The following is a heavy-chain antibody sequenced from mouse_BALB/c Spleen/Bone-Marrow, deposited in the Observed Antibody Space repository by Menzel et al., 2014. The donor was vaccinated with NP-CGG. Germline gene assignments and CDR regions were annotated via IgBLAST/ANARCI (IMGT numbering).Heavy chain of an antibody. CDR2: ISDGGSYT. D-gene: IGHD2-4*01. CDR1: GFTFSDYY. CDR3: ARDYDYDPAWFAY. V-gene: IGHV5-4*02. Sequence: EVKLQESGGGLVKPGGSLKLSCAASGFTFSDYYMYWARQTPEKRLEWVATISDGGSYTYYPDSVKGRFTISRDNAKNNLYLQMSSLKSEDTAMYYCARDYDYDPAWFAYWGQGTLVTVSA. J-gene: IGHJ3*01.